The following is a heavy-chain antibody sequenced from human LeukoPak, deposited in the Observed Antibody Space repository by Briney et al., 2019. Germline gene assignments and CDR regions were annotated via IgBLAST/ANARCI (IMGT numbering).Heavy chain of an antibody. J-gene: IGHJ3*02. D-gene: IGHD3-10*01. V-gene: IGHV3-48*02. CDR3: ARDRAYAFDN. CDR2: INIISSEI. Sequence: PGGPLRLPCAASGFTFRSYSMNGVARAPGKGREWVSYINIISSEIYYGDSVKGRFTISTDNAKNSVYLQMNSLRDEDTAVYYCARDRAYAFDNWGQGTMVTVSS. CDR1: GFTFRSYS.